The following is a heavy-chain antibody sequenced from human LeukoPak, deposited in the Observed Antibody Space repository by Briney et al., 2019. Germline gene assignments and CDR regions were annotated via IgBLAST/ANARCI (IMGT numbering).Heavy chain of an antibody. CDR2: IYHSGST. D-gene: IGHD6-13*01. V-gene: IGHV4-30-2*01. J-gene: IGHJ3*02. CDR1: GGSISSGGYY. Sequence: PSQTLSLTCTVSGGSISSGGYYWSWIRQPPGKGLAWIGYIYHSGSTYYNPSLKSRVTISVDRSKNQFSLKLSSVTAADTAVYYCARTTIAAAGRPSGAFDIWGQGTMVTVSS. CDR3: ARTTIAAAGRPSGAFDI.